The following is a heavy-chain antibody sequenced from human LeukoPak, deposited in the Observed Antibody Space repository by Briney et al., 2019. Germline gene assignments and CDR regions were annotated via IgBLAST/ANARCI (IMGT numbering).Heavy chain of an antibody. V-gene: IGHV4-34*01. CDR1: GGSFSGYY. CDR3: ARGPKGVPKYDYVWGSYPKGLWYY. D-gene: IGHD3-16*02. J-gene: IGHJ4*02. CDR2: INHSGST. Sequence: SETLSLTCAVYGGSFSGYYWSWIRQPPGKGLEWIGEINHSGSTNYNPSLKSRVTISVDTSKNQFSLKLSSVTAADTAVYYCARGPKGVPKYDYVWGSYPKGLWYYWGQGTLVTVSS.